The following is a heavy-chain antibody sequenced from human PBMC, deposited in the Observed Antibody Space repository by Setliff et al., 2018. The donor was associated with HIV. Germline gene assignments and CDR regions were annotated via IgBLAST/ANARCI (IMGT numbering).Heavy chain of an antibody. CDR1: GFTFSFHA. Sequence: PGGSLRLSCAAPGFTFSFHAMSWVRQAPGKGLEWVSTIYSGGSTYHADSVKGRFTLSRDNAKNSLYLQMSSLRAEDTAVYYCARDHEDSGWYVESVDYWGQGTLVTVSS. V-gene: IGHV3-66*01. CDR2: IYSGGST. J-gene: IGHJ4*02. D-gene: IGHD6-19*01. CDR3: ARDHEDSGWYVESVDY.